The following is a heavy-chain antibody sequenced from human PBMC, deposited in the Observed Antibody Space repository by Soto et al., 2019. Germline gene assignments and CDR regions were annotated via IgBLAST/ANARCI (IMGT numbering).Heavy chain of an antibody. CDR2: INHSGST. CDR3: ARGEYRSSYQYKASSKPRNWFDP. V-gene: IGHV4-34*01. D-gene: IGHD6-6*01. CDR1: GGSFSGYY. Sequence: SETLSLTCAVYGGSFSGYYWSWIRQPPGKGLEWIGEINHSGSTNYNPSLKSRVTISVDTSKNQFSLKLSSVTAADTAVYYCARGEYRSSYQYKASSKPRNWFDPWGQGTLVTVSS. J-gene: IGHJ5*02.